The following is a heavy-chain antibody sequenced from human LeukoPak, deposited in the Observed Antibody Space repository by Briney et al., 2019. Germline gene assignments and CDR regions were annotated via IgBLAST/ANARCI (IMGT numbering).Heavy chain of an antibody. D-gene: IGHD3-9*01. J-gene: IGHJ1*01. CDR2: FDPEDAER. CDR3: ATDKRQYNILTAYFKAEYFQY. V-gene: IGHV1-24*01. Sequence: ASVKVSCKVSGYTLTELSIHWVRQAPGKALEWMGGFDPEDAERIHAQRLQGRVTMTEDPSTDTAYMELSGLRSEDTAVYYCATDKRQYNILTAYFKAEYFQYWGQGTLVTVSA. CDR1: GYTLTELS.